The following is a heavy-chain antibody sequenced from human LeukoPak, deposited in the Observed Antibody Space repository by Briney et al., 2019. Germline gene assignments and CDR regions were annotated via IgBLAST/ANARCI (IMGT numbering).Heavy chain of an antibody. V-gene: IGHV3-33*01. CDR3: ARLYGTYPGWFDP. J-gene: IGHJ5*02. CDR2: IWYDGSNK. Sequence: SGGSLRLSCAAPGFTFSSYGMHWVRQAPGKGLEWVAVIWYDGSNKYYADSVKGRFTISRDNSKNTLYLQMNSLRAQDTAVYYCARLYGTYPGWFDPWGQGTLVTVSS. D-gene: IGHD4-17*01. CDR1: GFTFSSYG.